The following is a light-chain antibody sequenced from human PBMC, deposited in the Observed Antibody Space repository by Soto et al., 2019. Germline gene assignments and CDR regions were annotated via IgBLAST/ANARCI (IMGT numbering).Light chain of an antibody. CDR1: QNVNSN. CDR2: NVS. J-gene: IGKJ2*01. V-gene: IGKV3-15*01. Sequence: EIAMTQSPATLSVSPGQRATLSCRASQNVNSNLAWYQQKPGHAPSLLMYNVSTRATGFPARFSGSGSGTEFTLTFSSLQSEDSAIYYCQQYNTLNTFGQGTKVDIK. CDR3: QQYNTLNT.